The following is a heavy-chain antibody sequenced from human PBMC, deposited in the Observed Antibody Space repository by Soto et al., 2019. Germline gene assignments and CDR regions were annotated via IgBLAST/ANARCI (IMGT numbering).Heavy chain of an antibody. CDR1: GCSISRSIYY. Sequence: QLQLQESGPGLVKPSETLSLTCTVYGCSISRSIYYCGWIRQHPVQVLEWIGRIYYRGSTYYNLSLKSRVTIAVDPSKHQYTLKLSSGPAADTAVYYCESHPEWDLTPAWFDTWGKGTLVTASS. V-gene: IGHV4-39*01. D-gene: IGHD1-26*01. CDR3: ESHPEWDLTPAWFDT. J-gene: IGHJ5*02. CDR2: IYYRGST.